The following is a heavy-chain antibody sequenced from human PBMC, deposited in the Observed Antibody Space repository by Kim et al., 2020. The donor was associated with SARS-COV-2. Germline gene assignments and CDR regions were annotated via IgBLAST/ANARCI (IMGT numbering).Heavy chain of an antibody. J-gene: IGHJ4*02. CDR2: IKQEGSEK. D-gene: IGHD2-2*01. Sequence: GGSLRLSCAASGFTFSTYWMNWVRRAPGKGLEWVANIKQEGSEKSSVDSVKGRFTISRDNAKKSLYLQMNSLRAEDTALYYCAKDSGLRSSSCSRLGYWGQGTLGTVP. CDR1: GFTFSTYW. V-gene: IGHV3-7*01. CDR3: AKDSGLRSSSCSRLGY.